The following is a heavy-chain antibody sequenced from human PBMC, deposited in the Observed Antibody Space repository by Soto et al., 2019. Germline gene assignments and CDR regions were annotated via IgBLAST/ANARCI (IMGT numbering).Heavy chain of an antibody. D-gene: IGHD1-1*01. J-gene: IGHJ3*02. CDR2: IWYDGSNK. Sequence: GGSLRLSCAASGFTFSDYYMSWIRQAPGKGLERVAVIWYDGSNKYYADSVKGRFTISRDNSKNTLYLQMNSLRAEDTAVYYCARDQRLEDAFDIWGQGTMVTVSS. CDR3: ARDQRLEDAFDI. CDR1: GFTFSDYY. V-gene: IGHV3-33*08.